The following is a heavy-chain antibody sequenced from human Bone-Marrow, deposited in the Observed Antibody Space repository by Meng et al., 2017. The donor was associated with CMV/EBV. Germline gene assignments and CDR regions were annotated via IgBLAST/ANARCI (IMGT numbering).Heavy chain of an antibody. Sequence: GESLKISCAASGFTFSSYRMSWVRQAPGKGLEWVANIKQDGSEKYYVDSVKGPFTISRDNSKNTLYLQMSSLRVEDTAVYYCARKYYYDSSGFYRGGLDVWGQGTTVTVSS. D-gene: IGHD3-22*01. CDR1: GFTFSSYR. CDR2: IKQDGSEK. CDR3: ARKYYYDSSGFYRGGLDV. V-gene: IGHV3-7*03. J-gene: IGHJ6*02.